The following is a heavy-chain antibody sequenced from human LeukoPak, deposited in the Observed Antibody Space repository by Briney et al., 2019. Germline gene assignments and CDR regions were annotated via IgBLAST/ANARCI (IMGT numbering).Heavy chain of an antibody. D-gene: IGHD3-22*01. Sequence: PGGSLRLSCAASRFTFSSFAMHWVRQAPGKGLEWVAVISYDGNNKYYADSVKGRFTISRDNSKNTLYLQMNSLRDEDTAVYYCARHESSDYYYDSSGYLGPFDYWGQGTLVTVSS. CDR3: ARHESSDYYYDSSGYLGPFDY. CDR1: RFTFSSFA. J-gene: IGHJ4*02. CDR2: ISYDGNNK. V-gene: IGHV3-30*04.